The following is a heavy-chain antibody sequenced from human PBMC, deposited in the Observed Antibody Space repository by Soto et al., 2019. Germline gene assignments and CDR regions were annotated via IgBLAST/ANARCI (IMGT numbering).Heavy chain of an antibody. CDR2: ISYDGSDK. D-gene: IGHD5-18*01. J-gene: IGHJ6*02. V-gene: IGHV3-30-3*01. CDR3: ARDTGPNGYNYYYFGMDV. Sequence: QVHLVESGGGVVQPGRSLRLSCAASGFTFSNYAMHWVRQAPGKGLEWVAVISYDGSDKYNANSVKGRFTISRDNSKNTLYLQMNRLRAEDTAVSYCARDTGPNGYNYYYFGMDVWGQGTTVTVSS. CDR1: GFTFSNYA.